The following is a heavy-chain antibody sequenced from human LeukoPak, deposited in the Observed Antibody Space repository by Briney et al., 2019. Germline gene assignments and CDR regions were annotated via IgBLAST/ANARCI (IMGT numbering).Heavy chain of an antibody. CDR1: GGSISSYY. J-gene: IGHJ4*02. CDR3: ARGRYSSGWPFDY. D-gene: IGHD6-19*01. V-gene: IGHV4-59*01. CDR2: IYYSGST. Sequence: SETLSLTCTVSGGSISSYYWSWIRQPPGKGLEWIGYIYYSGSTNYNPSLKSRVTISVDTSKNQFSLKLSFVTAADTAVYYCARGRYSSGWPFDYWGQGTLVTVSS.